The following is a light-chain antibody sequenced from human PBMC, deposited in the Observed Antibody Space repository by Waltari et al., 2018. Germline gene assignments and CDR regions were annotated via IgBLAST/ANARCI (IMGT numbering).Light chain of an antibody. CDR1: SSDVGRYNS. Sequence: QSALTQPASVSGSPGQSITISCTGTSSDVGRYNSVSCDQQHPGKVPKLLLYELNTRPSGVSMRVPGDKSGTTASLTISGLQTEDEADYYCSSYTGRVYVFGTGTKVTVL. J-gene: IGLJ1*01. CDR2: ELN. V-gene: IGLV2-14*01. CDR3: SSYTGRVYV.